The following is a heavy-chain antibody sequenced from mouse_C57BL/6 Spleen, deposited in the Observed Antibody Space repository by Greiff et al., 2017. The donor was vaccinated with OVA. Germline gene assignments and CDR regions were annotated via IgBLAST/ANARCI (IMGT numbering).Heavy chain of an antibody. J-gene: IGHJ2*01. V-gene: IGHV1-64*01. D-gene: IGHD1-1*01. CDR3: AREGDGRYFDD. CDR1: GYTFTSYW. CDR2: IHPNSGST. Sequence: QVQLQQPGAELVKPGASVKLSCKASGYTFTSYWMHWVKQRPGQGLEWIGMIHPNSGSTNYNEKFKSKATLTVDKSSSTAYMQLSSLTSEDSAVYYCAREGDGRYFDDWGQGTTLTVSS.